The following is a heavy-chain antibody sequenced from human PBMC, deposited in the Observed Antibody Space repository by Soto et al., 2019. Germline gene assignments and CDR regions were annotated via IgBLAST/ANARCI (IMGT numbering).Heavy chain of an antibody. CDR3: ARDRRNYPHYYYYGMDV. D-gene: IGHD1-7*01. J-gene: IGHJ6*02. Sequence: PSETLSLTCTFSVGSISSYYWSWIRQPPGKGLEWIGYIYYSGSTNYNPSLKSRVTISVDTSKNQFSLKLSSVTAADTAVYYCARDRRNYPHYYYYGMDVWGQGTTVTVSS. V-gene: IGHV4-59*01. CDR1: VGSISSYY. CDR2: IYYSGST.